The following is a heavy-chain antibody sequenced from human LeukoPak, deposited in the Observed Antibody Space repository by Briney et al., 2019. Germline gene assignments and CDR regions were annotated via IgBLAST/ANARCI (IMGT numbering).Heavy chain of an antibody. CDR3: AREWYFIISY. D-gene: IGHD6-13*01. V-gene: IGHV3-7*04. CDR2: INQDGSEK. Sequence: GGSLRLSCAASGFTISSYWMSWVRQAPGKGLEWVANINQDGSEKYYVDSVKGRFTISRDNAKNSLYLQMNSLRAEDTAVYYCAREWYFIISYWGQGTLVAVSS. J-gene: IGHJ4*02. CDR1: GFTISSYW.